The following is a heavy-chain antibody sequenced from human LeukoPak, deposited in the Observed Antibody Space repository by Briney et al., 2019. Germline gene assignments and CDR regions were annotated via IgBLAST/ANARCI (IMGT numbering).Heavy chain of an antibody. V-gene: IGHV3-43D*03. CDR1: GFTFDDYA. J-gene: IGHJ4*02. Sequence: GGSLRLSCAASGFTFDDYAMHWVRQAPGKGLEWVSLISWDGGSTYYADSVKGRFTISRDNSKNSLYLQMNSLRAEDTALYYCAKGSGQSENWYNWNGPPSPPDYWGQGTLVTVSS. D-gene: IGHD1-20*01. CDR3: AKGSGQSENWYNWNGPPSPPDY. CDR2: ISWDGGST.